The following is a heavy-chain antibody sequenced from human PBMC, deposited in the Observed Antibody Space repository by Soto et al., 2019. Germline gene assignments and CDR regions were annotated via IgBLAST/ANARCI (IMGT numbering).Heavy chain of an antibody. CDR3: ARGQTQFWNYFAY. D-gene: IGHD3-3*01. J-gene: IGHJ4*02. V-gene: IGHV4-59*01. Sequence: PSETLSLTCTVSGDSISTNYWTWIRQSPGKGLEWIGYIYDSGSTNYNPSLKSRVTISADKSKNQFSLNLSSVTAADTAVYYCARGQTQFWNYFAYWGQGTQVTVS. CDR2: IYDSGST. CDR1: GDSISTNY.